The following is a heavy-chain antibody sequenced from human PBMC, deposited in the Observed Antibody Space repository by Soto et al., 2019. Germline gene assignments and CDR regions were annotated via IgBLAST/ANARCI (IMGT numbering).Heavy chain of an antibody. CDR3: TREGSAPYYYYGMDA. CDR1: GYTFTTYG. D-gene: IGHD3-10*01. CDR2: INTHNGNT. Sequence: ASVKVSCKASGYTFTTYGISWVRQAPGQGLEWLGWINTHNGNTNYAQNLQGRVIMTADTSTSTAYMELRSLRSDDIAFYYCTREGSAPYYYYGMDAWGQGTTVTVSS. J-gene: IGHJ6*02. V-gene: IGHV1-18*03.